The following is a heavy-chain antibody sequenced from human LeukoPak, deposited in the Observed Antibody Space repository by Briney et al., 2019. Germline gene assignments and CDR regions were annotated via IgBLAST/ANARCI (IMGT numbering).Heavy chain of an antibody. CDR2: IYSGGTT. CDR1: GFTVTSNY. Sequence: GGSLRLSCAASGFTVTSNYMTWVRQAPGKGLECVSVIYSGGTTYYADPVKGRFTISRDNSKNTLYLQMNSLRDEDTAVYYCVRFPSSLTAPDWGQGTLVTVSS. CDR3: VRFPSSLTAPD. D-gene: IGHD3-10*01. V-gene: IGHV3-66*02. J-gene: IGHJ4*02.